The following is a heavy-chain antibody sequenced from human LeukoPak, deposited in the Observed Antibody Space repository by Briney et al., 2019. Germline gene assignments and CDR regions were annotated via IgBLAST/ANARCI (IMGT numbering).Heavy chain of an antibody. Sequence: GGSLRLSCAASGFTFSSYSMNWARQAPGKGLEWVSYISSSGSTIYYADSVKGRFTISRDNAKNSLYLQMNSLRAEDTAVYYCARSVQPFYYYYMDVWGKGTTVTVSS. D-gene: IGHD4-17*01. CDR1: GFTFSSYS. CDR2: ISSSGSTI. J-gene: IGHJ6*03. V-gene: IGHV3-48*04. CDR3: ARSVQPFYYYYMDV.